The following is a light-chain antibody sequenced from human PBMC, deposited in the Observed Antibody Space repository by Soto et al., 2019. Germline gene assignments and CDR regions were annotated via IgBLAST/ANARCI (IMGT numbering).Light chain of an antibody. J-gene: IGLJ1*01. CDR2: DVS. V-gene: IGLV2-14*01. CDR3: SSYTSSSTRV. Sequence: QSALTQPASVSGSPGQSITISCTGTSSDVGGYNYVSWYQQHPGKAPKLMIYDVSYRPSGVSNRFSGSKSGNTASLTISGLQAEDEADDYCSSYTSSSTRVFGTGTKLTVL. CDR1: SSDVGGYNY.